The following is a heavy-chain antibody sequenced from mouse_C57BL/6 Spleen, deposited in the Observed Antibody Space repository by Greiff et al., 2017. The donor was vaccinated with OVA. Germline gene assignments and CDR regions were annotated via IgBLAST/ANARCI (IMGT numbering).Heavy chain of an antibody. D-gene: IGHD2-4*01. CDR1: GFTFSSYG. Sequence: EVKLVESGGDLVKPGGSLKLSCAASGFTFSSYGMSWVRQTPDKRLEWVATISTGGSYTYYPDSVKGRSTLSRDNAKNTMYLQMDSLKSEDAAMYDYAGQAGDDYDRVYYFDYWGQGTTLTVSS. J-gene: IGHJ2*01. V-gene: IGHV5-6*01. CDR3: AGQAGDDYDRVYYFDY. CDR2: ISTGGSYT.